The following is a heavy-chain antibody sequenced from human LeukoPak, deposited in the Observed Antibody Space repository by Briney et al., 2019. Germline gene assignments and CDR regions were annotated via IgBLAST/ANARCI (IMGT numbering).Heavy chain of an antibody. D-gene: IGHD3-9*01. CDR2: ISSSGSTI. CDR3: ARAPRSTHYDILTGYPQNDAFDI. CDR1: GFTFDDYA. Sequence: GGSLRLSCAASGFTFDDYAMHWVRQAPGKGLEWVSYISSSGSTIYYADSVKGRFTISRDNAKNSLYLQMNSLRAEDTAVYYCARAPRSTHYDILTGYPQNDAFDIWGQGTMVTVSS. V-gene: IGHV3-48*03. J-gene: IGHJ3*02.